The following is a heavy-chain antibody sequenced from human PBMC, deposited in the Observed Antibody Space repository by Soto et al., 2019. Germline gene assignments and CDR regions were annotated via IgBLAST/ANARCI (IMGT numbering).Heavy chain of an antibody. Sequence: QVQLVESGGGLVKPGGSLRLSCAASGFTFSDYYMSWIRQAPGKGLEWVSYISRSGSTIYYADSVKGRFTISRDNAKNSLYLQMNSLRAEDTAVYYCARSIYTAAGTRRYSYGMDVWGQGTTVTVSS. CDR2: ISRSGSTI. J-gene: IGHJ6*02. CDR3: ARSIYTAAGTRRYSYGMDV. V-gene: IGHV3-11*01. D-gene: IGHD6-13*01. CDR1: GFTFSDYY.